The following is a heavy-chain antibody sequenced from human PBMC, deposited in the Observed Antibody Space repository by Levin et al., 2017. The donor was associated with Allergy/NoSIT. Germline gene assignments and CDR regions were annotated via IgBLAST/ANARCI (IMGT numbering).Heavy chain of an antibody. J-gene: IGHJ4*02. Sequence: GGSLRLSCAASGFTFNNFWMIWVRQAPGQGLEWVANIKHDGSEKNYVGSVKGRFTISRDSAENSLCLQMNSLRAADTGVYYCTRGVPYFGSGSHSDYWGQGTLVSVSS. D-gene: IGHD3-10*01. CDR3: TRGVPYFGSGSHSDY. CDR1: GFTFNNFW. CDR2: IKHDGSEK. V-gene: IGHV3-7*01.